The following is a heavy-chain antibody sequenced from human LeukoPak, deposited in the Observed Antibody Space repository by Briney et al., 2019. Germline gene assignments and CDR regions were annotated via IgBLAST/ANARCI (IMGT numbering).Heavy chain of an antibody. J-gene: IGHJ4*02. V-gene: IGHV3-7*01. D-gene: IGHD3-16*01. CDR2: IKEDGTEK. Sequence: GGSLRLSCAASGFNISDFWMTWVRQAPGKGLEWVANIKEDGTEKHLVDSVKGRFTISRDNTKDLLYLQMNSLRGDDTATYYCVRESRPGGAMGLYHNFDYWGQGTLVAVSS. CDR3: VRESRPGGAMGLYHNFDY. CDR1: GFNISDFW.